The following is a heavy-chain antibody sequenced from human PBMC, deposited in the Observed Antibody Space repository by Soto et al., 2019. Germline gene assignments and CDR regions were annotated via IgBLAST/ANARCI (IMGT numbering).Heavy chain of an antibody. CDR2: IYPHTGGT. CDR3: AKELQRGMDV. V-gene: IGHV1-2*02. CDR1: GYTFSDYH. J-gene: IGHJ6*02. Sequence: QVQLVQSGAEVQNTGASVKVSCKASGYTFSDYHMHWVRQAPGQGLEWMGWIYPHTGGTSYAKKFQSTVTMTRETSSRTAYMELGIHSSDDTSVYTSAKELQRGMDVCGQGTMVTVSS.